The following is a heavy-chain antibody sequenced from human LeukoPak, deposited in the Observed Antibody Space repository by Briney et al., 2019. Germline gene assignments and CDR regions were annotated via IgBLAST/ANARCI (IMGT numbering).Heavy chain of an antibody. CDR1: GYRFTNYW. CDR2: IYPADSDI. J-gene: IGHJ4*02. D-gene: IGHD3-10*01. V-gene: IGHV5-51*01. CDR3: ARLEGAGTYFDY. Sequence: GASLQISCKGSGYRFTNYWIGWVRQMPGRGLEWMGIIYPADSDIRYSPSLQGQITISSDKSLTTAYLQWSSLKASDTAMYYCARLEGAGTYFDYWGQGTLVSVSS.